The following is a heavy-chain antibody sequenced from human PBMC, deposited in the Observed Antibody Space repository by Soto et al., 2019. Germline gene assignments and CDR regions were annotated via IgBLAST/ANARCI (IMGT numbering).Heavy chain of an antibody. D-gene: IGHD2-15*01. J-gene: IGHJ6*01. V-gene: IGHV6-1*01. CDR3: AGGSSLQWSVMAF. CDR1: GDSVSSNSAA. Sequence: PSPTLSLTCAISGDSVSSNSAAWNWIRQSPSRGLEWLGRTYYRSRWYNDYAVSVRSRITVNADTSKNQFSLHLNSVTPEDTAFYYGAGGSSLQWSVMAFWENGTTVPVSS. CDR2: TYYRSRWYN.